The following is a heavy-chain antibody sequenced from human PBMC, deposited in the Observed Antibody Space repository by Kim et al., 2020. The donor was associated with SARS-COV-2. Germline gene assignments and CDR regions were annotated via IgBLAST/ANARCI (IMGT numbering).Heavy chain of an antibody. CDR1: GFTFSNYW. D-gene: IGHD1-26*01. V-gene: IGHV3-7*01. J-gene: IGHJ5*02. Sequence: GGSLRLSCAASGFTFSNYWMTWVRQTPGKGLEWVASIKHDGSGQYYVDSLKGRFTISRDNAKNSLYLQMNSLRAEDTALYHCARGAGSSVFDPWGQGTLVTFSS. CDR3: ARGAGSSVFDP. CDR2: IKHDGSGQ.